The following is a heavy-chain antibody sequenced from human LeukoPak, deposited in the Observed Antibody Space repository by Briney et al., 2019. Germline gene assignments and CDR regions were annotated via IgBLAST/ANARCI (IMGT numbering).Heavy chain of an antibody. J-gene: IGHJ4*02. CDR3: ARLWFGELLSSDY. D-gene: IGHD3-10*01. CDR2: INHSGST. Sequence: SETLSLTCAVYGGSFSGYYWSWIRQPPGKGLEWIGEINHSGSTNYNPSLKSRVTISVDTSKNQFSLKLSSVTAADTAMYYCARLWFGELLSSDYWGQGTLVTVSS. V-gene: IGHV4-34*01. CDR1: GGSFSGYY.